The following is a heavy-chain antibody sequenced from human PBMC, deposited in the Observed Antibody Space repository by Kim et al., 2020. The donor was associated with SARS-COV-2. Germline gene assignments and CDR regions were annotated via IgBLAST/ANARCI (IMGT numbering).Heavy chain of an antibody. Sequence: SYANSVKGRFPISSDNSNNKLYMQMNSMRDEDTAVYYCASDDYGDPFNYWGQGTLVTVSS. J-gene: IGHJ4*02. D-gene: IGHD4-17*01. V-gene: IGHV3-33*01. CDR3: ASDDYGDPFNY.